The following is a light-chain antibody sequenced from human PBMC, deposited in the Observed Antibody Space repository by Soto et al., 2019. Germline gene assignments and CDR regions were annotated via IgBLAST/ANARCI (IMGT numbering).Light chain of an antibody. J-gene: IGKJ1*01. CDR1: QNIGEW. CDR3: QDYSDTSWT. CDR2: DAS. Sequence: DIQMTQSPSTLSASVGDRFTITCRASQNIGEWLAWYHQKPGEAPKVVVYDASRLHSGVPSRFSGSGSGTEFTLTISSLQPDDFGTYYCQDYSDTSWTFGQGTKV. V-gene: IGKV1-5*01.